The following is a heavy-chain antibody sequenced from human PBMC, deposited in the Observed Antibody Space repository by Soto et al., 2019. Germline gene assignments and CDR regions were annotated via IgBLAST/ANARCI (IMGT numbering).Heavy chain of an antibody. J-gene: IGHJ1*01. CDR1: NGTIISSSW. V-gene: IGHV4-4*02. Sequence: VQLQESGPGRVKPSETLSLPCTVSNGTIISSSWWSWVRQPPGKGLEWLGEIYYSRSTNNNPSLKSRFTLSVDNSKSQISLQLNSVTAADTALYYCARVDWISFQGDVLTWGQGTRVTVAS. CDR2: IYYSRST. CDR3: ARVDWISFQGDVLT. D-gene: IGHD3-10*01.